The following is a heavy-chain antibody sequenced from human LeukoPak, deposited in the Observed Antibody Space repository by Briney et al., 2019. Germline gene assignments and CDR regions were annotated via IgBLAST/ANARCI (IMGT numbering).Heavy chain of an antibody. CDR1: GYSFNKYW. J-gene: IGHJ4*02. V-gene: IGHV5-51*01. Sequence: GESLKISCQASGYSFNKYWIAWVRQMPGKGLEWMGLIYPVDSRKRYSPTFQGQVAFSADMSINTAYLQWSSLEASDTAMYYCAREGGIGGAPFWGQGTLVTVSS. CDR2: IYPVDSRK. D-gene: IGHD1-26*01. CDR3: AREGGIGGAPF.